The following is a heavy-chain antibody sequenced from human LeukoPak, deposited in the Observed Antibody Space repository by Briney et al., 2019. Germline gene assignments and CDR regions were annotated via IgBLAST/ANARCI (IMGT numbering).Heavy chain of an antibody. D-gene: IGHD3-10*01. CDR3: ARDKGMVRGVIGY. CDR2: ISSSSSYI. J-gene: IGHJ4*02. CDR1: GFTFGSYS. V-gene: IGHV3-21*01. Sequence: PGGSLRLSCAASGFTFGSYSMNWVRQAPGKGLEWVSSISSSSSYIYYADSVKSRFTISRDNAKNSLYLQMNSLRAEDTAVYYCARDKGMVRGVIGYWGQGTLVTVSS.